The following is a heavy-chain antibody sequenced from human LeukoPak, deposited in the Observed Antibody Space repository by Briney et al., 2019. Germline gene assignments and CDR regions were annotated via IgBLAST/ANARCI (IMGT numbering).Heavy chain of an antibody. D-gene: IGHD3-3*01. CDR2: INHSGST. V-gene: IGHV4-34*01. CDR1: GGSFSGYY. J-gene: IGHJ5*02. Sequence: PSETLSLTCAVYGGSFSGYYWSWIRQPPGKGLEWIGEINHSGSTNYNPSLKSRVTISVDTSKNQFSLKLSSVTAADTAVYYCARGQAGITIDWFDPWGQGTLVTVSS. CDR3: ARGQAGITIDWFDP.